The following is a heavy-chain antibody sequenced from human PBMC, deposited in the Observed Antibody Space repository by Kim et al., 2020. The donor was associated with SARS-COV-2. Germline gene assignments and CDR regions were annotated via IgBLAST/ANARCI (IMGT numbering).Heavy chain of an antibody. CDR1: GGSFSGYY. CDR3: AREPYSGGSCYHPGGEYYFDY. D-gene: IGHD2-15*01. Sequence: SETLSLTCAVYGGSFSGYYWSWIRQPPGKGLEWIGEINHSGSTNYNPSLKSRVTISVDTSKNQFSLKLSSVTAADTAVYYCAREPYSGGSCYHPGGEYYFDYWGQGTLVTVSS. J-gene: IGHJ4*02. CDR2: INHSGST. V-gene: IGHV4-34*01.